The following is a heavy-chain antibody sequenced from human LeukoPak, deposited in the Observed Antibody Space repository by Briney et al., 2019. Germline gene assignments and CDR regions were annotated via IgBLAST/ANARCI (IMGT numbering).Heavy chain of an antibody. V-gene: IGHV3-74*01. CDR3: VRGSSDWNGMDV. CDR1: GFTFSNHW. Sequence: GGSLRLSGAASGFTFSNHWMHWVRQVPGKGLVSVSRIHIDENRKTYADSVKGRFTISRDNAKNTLYLQMNSLGVEDTAVYYCVRGSSDWNGMDVWGQGTTVTVSS. D-gene: IGHD6-19*01. J-gene: IGHJ6*02. CDR2: IHIDENRK.